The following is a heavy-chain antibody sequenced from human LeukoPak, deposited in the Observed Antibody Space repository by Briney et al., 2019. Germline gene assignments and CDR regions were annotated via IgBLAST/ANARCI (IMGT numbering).Heavy chain of an antibody. D-gene: IGHD3-16*01. J-gene: IGHJ4*02. V-gene: IGHV3-30*18. CDR3: AKDGSTFY. CDR2: ISYDGSNK. Sequence: GGSLRLSCAASGLTFSSHGMHSVRQAPGKGLEWVAVISYDGSNKYYADSVKGRFTISRDSSKNTLYLQMNSLRAEDTAVYYCAKDGSTFYWGQGTLVTVSS. CDR1: GLTFSSHG.